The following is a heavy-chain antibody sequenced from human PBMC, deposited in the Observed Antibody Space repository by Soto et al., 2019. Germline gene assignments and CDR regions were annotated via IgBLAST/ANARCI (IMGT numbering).Heavy chain of an antibody. J-gene: IGHJ6*02. D-gene: IGHD3-3*01. CDR1: GGTFSSYA. CDR3: ARGALPITIFGVVPKYYYYYGMDV. V-gene: IGHV1-69*01. CDR2: IIPIFGTA. Sequence: QVQLVQSGAEVKKPGSSVKVSCKASGGTFSSYAISWVRQAPGQGLEWMGGIIPIFGTANYAQKFQGRVTITADESTSTAYMELSSLRSEDTAVYYCARGALPITIFGVVPKYYYYYGMDVWGQATTVTVSS.